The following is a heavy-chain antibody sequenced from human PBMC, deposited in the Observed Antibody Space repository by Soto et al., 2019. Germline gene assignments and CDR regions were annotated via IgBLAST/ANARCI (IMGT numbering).Heavy chain of an antibody. J-gene: IGHJ1*01. Sequence: QVQLVQSGAEVKKPGSSVKVSCKASGGTFSSYTISWVRQAPGQGLEWMGRIIPILGIANYAQKFQGRVTIAADTSTNTAYMELSSLRSEDTAVYYCATSPEEVVIATYFEYFQHGGQGNLVTVSS. CDR1: GGTFSSYT. V-gene: IGHV1-69*02. CDR2: IIPILGIA. CDR3: ATSPEEVVIATYFEYFQH. D-gene: IGHD2-21*01.